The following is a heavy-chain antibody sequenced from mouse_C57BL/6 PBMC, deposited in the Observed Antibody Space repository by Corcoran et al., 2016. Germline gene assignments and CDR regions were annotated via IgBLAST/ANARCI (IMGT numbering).Heavy chain of an antibody. CDR2: ISYDGSN. J-gene: IGHJ1*03. V-gene: IGHV3-6*01. CDR1: GYSITSGYY. D-gene: IGHD1-1*01. CDR3: ARDPSIYYYGSSLGV. Sequence: DVQLQESGPGLVKPSQSLSLTCSVTGYSITSGYYWNWIRQFPGNKLEWMGYISYDGSNNYNPSLKNRISITRDTSKNQFFLKLNSVTTEDTATYYCARDPSIYYYGSSLGVWGTGTTVTVSS.